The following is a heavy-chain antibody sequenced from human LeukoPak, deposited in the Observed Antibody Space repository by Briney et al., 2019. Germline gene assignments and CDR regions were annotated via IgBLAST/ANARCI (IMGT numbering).Heavy chain of an antibody. Sequence: GGSLKLSCVASGFTFSGSAIHWVRQTSGKGLEWVGRIRTKTYSFATSYAESMRDRFSISRDDSTNTAFLQINSLKTEDSAIYYCSRHTELEQNSDIFDVWGQGTMVTVSS. V-gene: IGHV3-73*01. D-gene: IGHD1/OR15-1a*01. CDR3: SRHTELEQNSDIFDV. CDR1: GFTFSGSA. CDR2: IRTKTYSFAT. J-gene: IGHJ3*01.